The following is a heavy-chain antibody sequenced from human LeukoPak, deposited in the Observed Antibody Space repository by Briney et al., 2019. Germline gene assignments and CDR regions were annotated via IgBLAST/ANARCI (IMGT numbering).Heavy chain of an antibody. CDR3: ARRSYCSSTSCYLAMWAFDI. Sequence: GGSLRLSCAASGFTFDDYGMSWVRQAPGKGLEWISSISSSSSYIYYADSVKGRFTISRDNAKNSLYLQMNSLRAEDTAVYYCARRSYCSSTSCYLAMWAFDIWGQGTMVTVSS. V-gene: IGHV3-21*01. J-gene: IGHJ3*02. CDR1: GFTFDDYG. CDR2: ISSSSSYI. D-gene: IGHD2-2*01.